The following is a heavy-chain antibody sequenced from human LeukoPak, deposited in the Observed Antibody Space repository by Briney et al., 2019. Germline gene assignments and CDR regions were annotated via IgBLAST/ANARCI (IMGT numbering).Heavy chain of an antibody. V-gene: IGHV4-59*12. CDR1: GGSISSYY. D-gene: IGHD6-19*01. CDR2: IYYSGST. J-gene: IGHJ4*02. CDR3: AREKRGVAGTPFDY. Sequence: SETLSLTCTVSGGSISSYYWSWIRQPPGKGLEWIGYIYYSGSTNYNPSLKSRVTISVDTSKNQFSLKLSSVTAADTAVYYCAREKRGVAGTPFDYWGQGTLVTVSS.